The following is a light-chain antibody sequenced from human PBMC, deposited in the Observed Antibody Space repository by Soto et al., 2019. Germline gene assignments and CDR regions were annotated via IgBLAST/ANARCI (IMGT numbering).Light chain of an antibody. CDR2: STS. Sequence: QAVVTQEPSLTVSPGGTVTLTCASSTGAVTSGYYPNWFQQKPGQAPRALIYSTSKKNSWTPDRFSGSLLGGTAALTLSGAQPEDEAEYYCLLYYGGAWVFGGGTKLTVL. J-gene: IGLJ3*02. V-gene: IGLV7-43*01. CDR3: LLYYGGAWV. CDR1: TGAVTSGYY.